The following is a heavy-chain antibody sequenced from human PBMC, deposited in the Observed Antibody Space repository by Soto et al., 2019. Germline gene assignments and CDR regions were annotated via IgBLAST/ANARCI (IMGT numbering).Heavy chain of an antibody. Sequence: GGSLRLSCAASGFTFSNAWMNWVRQAPGKGLEWVGRIKSKTDGGTTDYAAHVKGRFTFSRGDSRTTLYLPLNSLQTDDTAVYYCSTDHPHRWFGESPRWYYYYGMDVWGQGTTDTISS. D-gene: IGHD3-10*01. CDR3: STDHPHRWFGESPRWYYYYGMDV. CDR1: GFTFSNAW. CDR2: IKSKTDGGTT. J-gene: IGHJ6*02. V-gene: IGHV3-15*07.